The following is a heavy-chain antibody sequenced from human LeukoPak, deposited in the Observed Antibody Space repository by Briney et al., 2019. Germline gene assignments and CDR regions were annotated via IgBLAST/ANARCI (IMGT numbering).Heavy chain of an antibody. CDR2: INPNSGGT. D-gene: IGHD3-22*01. CDR1: GYTFTGYY. Sequence: ASVEVSCKASGYTFTGYYMHWVRQAPGQGLEWMGRINPNSGGTNYAQKFQGRVTMTRDTSISTAYMELSRLRSDDTAVYYCARLDYYDSSGYYHADDAFDIWGQGTMVTVSS. CDR3: ARLDYYDSSGYYHADDAFDI. V-gene: IGHV1-2*06. J-gene: IGHJ3*02.